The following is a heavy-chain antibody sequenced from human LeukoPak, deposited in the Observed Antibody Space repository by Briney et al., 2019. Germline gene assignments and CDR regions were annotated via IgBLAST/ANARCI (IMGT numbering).Heavy chain of an antibody. J-gene: IGHJ6*03. CDR1: GYSFTSYW. CDR3: ARVGAIGYYYYYMDV. V-gene: IGHV5-51*01. D-gene: IGHD1-26*01. Sequence: GESLRISCKGSGYSFTSYWIGWVRQMPGKGLEWMGIIYPGDSDTRYSPSFQGQVTISADKSISTAYLQWSSLKASDTAMYYCARVGAIGYYYYYMDVWGKGTTVTISS. CDR2: IYPGDSDT.